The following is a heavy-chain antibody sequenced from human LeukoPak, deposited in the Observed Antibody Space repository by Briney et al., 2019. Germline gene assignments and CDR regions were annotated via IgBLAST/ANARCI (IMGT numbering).Heavy chain of an antibody. CDR2: ISSSSSYI. CDR1: GVTFSSYS. Sequence: PGGSLRLSCAASGVTFSSYSMNWVRQAPGEGLEWVSSISSSSSYIYYADSVKGRFTISRDNAKNSLYLQMNSLRAEDTAVYYCARDLLSLFVPDYWGQGTLVTVSS. D-gene: IGHD3-10*02. CDR3: ARDLLSLFVPDY. V-gene: IGHV3-21*01. J-gene: IGHJ4*02.